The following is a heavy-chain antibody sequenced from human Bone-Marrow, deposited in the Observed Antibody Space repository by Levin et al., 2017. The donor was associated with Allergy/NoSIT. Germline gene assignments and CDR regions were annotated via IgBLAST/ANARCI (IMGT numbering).Heavy chain of an antibody. V-gene: IGHV3-66*01. D-gene: IGHD6-13*01. CDR1: GFTVSSNY. Sequence: GGSLRLSCAASGFTVSSNYMNWVRQAPEKGLEWVSVFYSGGNTYYADSVKGRFTVSRDNSKNTLYLQMNSLRAEDTAIYYCARTVASAGLYYYGMDVWGQGTTVTVSS. CDR3: ARTVASAGLYYYGMDV. J-gene: IGHJ6*02. CDR2: FYSGGNT.